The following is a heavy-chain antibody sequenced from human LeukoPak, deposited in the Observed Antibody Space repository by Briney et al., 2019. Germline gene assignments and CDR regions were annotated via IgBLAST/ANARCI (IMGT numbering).Heavy chain of an antibody. Sequence: PSETLSLTCAVCGGSFSGYYWSWIRQPPGKGLEWIGEINHSGSTNYNPSLKSRVTISVDTSKNQFSLKLSSVTAADTAVYYCASYQIAVAGTQRFDYWGQGTLVTVSS. D-gene: IGHD6-19*01. CDR1: GGSFSGYY. J-gene: IGHJ4*02. CDR3: ASYQIAVAGTQRFDY. V-gene: IGHV4-34*01. CDR2: INHSGST.